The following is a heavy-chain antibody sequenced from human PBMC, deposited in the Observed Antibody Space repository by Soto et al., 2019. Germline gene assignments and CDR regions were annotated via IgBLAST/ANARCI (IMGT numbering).Heavy chain of an antibody. CDR1: GYTFTSYG. D-gene: IGHD3-3*01. Sequence: XVKVSDRASGYTFTSYGISRVRPAHGQGLEWMGWISAYNGNTNYAQKLQGRVTMTTDTSTSTAYMELRSLRSVDTAVYYCVSRGVAMGGSSDYWGQGTMVNVFS. J-gene: IGHJ4*02. CDR2: ISAYNGNT. V-gene: IGHV1-18*01. CDR3: VSRGVAMGGSSDY.